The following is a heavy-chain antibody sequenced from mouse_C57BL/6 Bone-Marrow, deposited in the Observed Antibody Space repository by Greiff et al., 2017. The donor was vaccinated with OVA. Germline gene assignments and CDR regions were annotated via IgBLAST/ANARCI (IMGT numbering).Heavy chain of an antibody. J-gene: IGHJ3*01. CDR2: IYPRSGNT. CDR1: GYTFTSYG. Sequence: VKLMESGAELARPGASVKLSCKASGYTFTSYGISWVKQRTGQGLEWIGEIYPRSGNTYYNEKFKGKATLTADKSSSTAYMELRSLTSEDSAVDFCARGGYYGLAYWGQGTLVTVSA. CDR3: ARGGYYGLAY. D-gene: IGHD2-1*01. V-gene: IGHV1-81*01.